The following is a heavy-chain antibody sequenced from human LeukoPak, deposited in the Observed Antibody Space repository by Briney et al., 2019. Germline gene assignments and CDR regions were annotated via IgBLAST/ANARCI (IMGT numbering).Heavy chain of an antibody. CDR1: GFTFGDYA. D-gene: IGHD6-19*01. J-gene: IGHJ4*02. Sequence: GGSLRLSCTASGFTFGDYAMSWFRQAPGKGLEWVGFIRSKAYGGTTEYAASVKGRFTISRDDSKSIAYLQMNSLKTEDTAVYYCTRDPVAGGIDYWGQGTLVTVSS. V-gene: IGHV3-49*03. CDR2: IRSKAYGGTT. CDR3: TRDPVAGGIDY.